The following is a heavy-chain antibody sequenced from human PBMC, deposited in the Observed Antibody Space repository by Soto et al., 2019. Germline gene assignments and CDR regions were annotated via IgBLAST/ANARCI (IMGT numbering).Heavy chain of an antibody. V-gene: IGHV3-33*01. Sequence: QVQLVESGGGVVQPGRSLRLSCAASGFTFSSYGMHWVRQAPGKGLEWVAVIWYDGSNKYYADSVKGRFTISRDNSENTLYLQMNSLRAEDTAVYYCARDCRDFWSGYCGYDYWGQGTLVTVSS. CDR3: ARDCRDFWSGYCGYDY. CDR1: GFTFSSYG. J-gene: IGHJ4*02. CDR2: IWYDGSNK. D-gene: IGHD3-3*01.